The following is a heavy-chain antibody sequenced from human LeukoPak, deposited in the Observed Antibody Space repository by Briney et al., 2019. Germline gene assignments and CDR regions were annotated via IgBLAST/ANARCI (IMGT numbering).Heavy chain of an antibody. D-gene: IGHD1-1*01. V-gene: IGHV4-59*01. CDR3: ARGMQLSYYYYMDV. J-gene: IGHJ6*03. CDR1: GGSISSYY. CDR2: IYYTGST. Sequence: SETLSLTCTVSGGSISSYYWSWIRQPPGKGLEWIGYIYYTGSTNYNPSLKSRVTISLDTSKNQFSLKLSSVTAADTAVYYCARGMQLSYYYYMDVWGKGTTVTVSS.